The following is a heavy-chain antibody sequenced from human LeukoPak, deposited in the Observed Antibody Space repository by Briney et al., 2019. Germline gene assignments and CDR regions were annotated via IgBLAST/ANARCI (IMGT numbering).Heavy chain of an antibody. Sequence: SGGSLRLSCAASGFTFDGYGMSWVRQAPGKGLEWVSGIDSNGGKTVYADSVKGRFTISRDNAKNSLYLQMNSLRAEDTALYQCAREKRSDSSGYYPYYFDNWGQGTLVTVSS. D-gene: IGHD3-22*01. V-gene: IGHV3-20*01. CDR2: IDSNGGKT. CDR3: AREKRSDSSGYYPYYFDN. J-gene: IGHJ4*02. CDR1: GFTFDGYG.